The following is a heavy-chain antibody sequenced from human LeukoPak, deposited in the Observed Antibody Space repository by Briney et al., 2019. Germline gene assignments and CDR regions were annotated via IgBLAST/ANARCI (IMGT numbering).Heavy chain of an antibody. Sequence: PSETLSLTCTVSGGSINSYYWSWIRQPPGKGLEWIGEINHRGSTNYNPSLKSRVTISVDTSKDQFSLKLNSVTAADTAIYYCARGDITTGGAPFDHWGQGSLVTVSS. CDR2: INHRGST. CDR3: ARGDITTGGAPFDH. J-gene: IGHJ4*02. V-gene: IGHV4-59*12. D-gene: IGHD2-21*01. CDR1: GGSINSYY.